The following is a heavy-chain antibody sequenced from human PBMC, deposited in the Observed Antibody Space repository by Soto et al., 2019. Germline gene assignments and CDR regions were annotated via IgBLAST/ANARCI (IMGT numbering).Heavy chain of an antibody. CDR2: IYYSGST. J-gene: IGHJ6*02. D-gene: IGHD2-8*01. V-gene: IGHV4-30-4*01. CDR3: ARERVCTNGVCYIGVYYYGMDV. CDR1: GGSISSCYCY. Sequence: SETLSLTCTVSGGSISSCYCYWIWIRQPPGKGLEWIGYIYYSGSTYYNPSLKSRVTIPVDTSKNQFSLKLSSVTAADTAVYYCARERVCTNGVCYIGVYYYGMDVWGQGTTVT.